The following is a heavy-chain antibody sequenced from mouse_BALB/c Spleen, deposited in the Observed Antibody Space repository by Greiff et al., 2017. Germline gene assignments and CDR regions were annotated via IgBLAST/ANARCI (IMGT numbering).Heavy chain of an antibody. CDR3: ARWDGNSY. D-gene: IGHD2-1*01. J-gene: IGHJ3*01. V-gene: IGHV1S135*01. Sequence: VQLQQSGPELVKPGASVKVSCTASGYAFTSYNMYWVKQSHGKSLEWIGYIDPYNGGTSYNQKFMGKATLTVDKSCSRAYMHLNSLTSEDSAVYSGARWDGNSYWGQGTLVTVSA. CDR2: IDPYNGGT. CDR1: GYAFTSYN.